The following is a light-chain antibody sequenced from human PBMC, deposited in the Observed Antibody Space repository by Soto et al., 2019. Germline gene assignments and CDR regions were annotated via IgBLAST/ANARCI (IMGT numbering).Light chain of an antibody. CDR3: QHYTSYSEA. J-gene: IGKJ1*01. CDR2: KAS. CDR1: QTISSW. V-gene: IGKV1-5*03. Sequence: DIQMTQSPSTLSGSVGDRVTITCRASQTISSWLAWYQQKPGKAPKLLIYKASTLKSGVPSRFSGSGSGTEFTLTISSLQPDDFATYYCQHYTSYSEACGQGTKVELK.